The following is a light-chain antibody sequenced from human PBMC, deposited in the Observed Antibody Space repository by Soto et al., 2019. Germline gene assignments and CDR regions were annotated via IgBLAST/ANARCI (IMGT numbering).Light chain of an antibody. Sequence: SYELTQPPSVSVAPGQTASITCGGSNIGGKSVNWYQQKPGQAPALVVSDDSDRPSGIPERFSGSNSGNTGTLTINKVEAGDEADYYCQVWDSSRDLVVLGGGTKVTVL. J-gene: IGLJ2*01. CDR3: QVWDSSRDLVV. CDR2: DDS. CDR1: NIGGKS. V-gene: IGLV3-21*02.